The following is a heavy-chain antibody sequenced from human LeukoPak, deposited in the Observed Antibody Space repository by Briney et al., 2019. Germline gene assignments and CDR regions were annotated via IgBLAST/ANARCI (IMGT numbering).Heavy chain of an antibody. CDR3: AKGPPTRWLLPFGW. D-gene: IGHD3-22*01. CDR2: ISGSGGST. CDR1: GFTFSSYG. V-gene: IGHV3-23*01. Sequence: GGTLRLSSAASGFTFSSYGMSWVRQAPGKGLEWVSAISGSGGSTYYADSVKGRFTISRDNSKNTLYLQMNSLRAEDTAVYYCAKGPPTRWLLPFGWWGQGTLVTVSS. J-gene: IGHJ4*02.